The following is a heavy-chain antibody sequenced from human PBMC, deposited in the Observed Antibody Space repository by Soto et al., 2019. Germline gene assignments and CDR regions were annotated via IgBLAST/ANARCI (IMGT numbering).Heavy chain of an antibody. V-gene: IGHV3-30*18. Sequence: GGSLRLSCAASGFTFSSYGMHWVRQAPGKGLEWVAVISYDGSNKYYADSVKGRFTISRDNSKNTLYLQMNSLRAEDTAVYYYAKDLITMIVVRHDAFDIWGQGTMVTVS. CDR3: AKDLITMIVVRHDAFDI. D-gene: IGHD3-22*01. CDR2: ISYDGSNK. J-gene: IGHJ3*02. CDR1: GFTFSSYG.